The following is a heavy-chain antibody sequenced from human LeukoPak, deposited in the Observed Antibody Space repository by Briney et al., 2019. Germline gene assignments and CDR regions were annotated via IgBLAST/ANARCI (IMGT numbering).Heavy chain of an antibody. D-gene: IGHD1-7*01. J-gene: IGHJ4*02. CDR3: ASGTTGYFDY. Sequence: SVRVSCKASGGTFSSYAISWVRQAPGQGLESMGGIIPIFGTANYAQKFQGRVTITTDESTSTAYMELSSLRSEDTAVYYCASGTTGYFDYWGQGTLVTVSA. V-gene: IGHV1-69*05. CDR1: GGTFSSYA. CDR2: IIPIFGTA.